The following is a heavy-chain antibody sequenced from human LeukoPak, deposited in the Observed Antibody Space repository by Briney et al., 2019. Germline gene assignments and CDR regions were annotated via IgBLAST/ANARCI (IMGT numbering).Heavy chain of an antibody. Sequence: PSETLSLTCTVSGGSISSGSYYWSWIRQPAGKGLEWIGRIYTSGSTNYNPSLKSRVTISVDTSKNQFSLKLSSVTAADTAVYYCAREGERYFDWLSWGQGTLVTVSS. CDR3: AREGERYFDWLS. CDR2: IYTSGST. D-gene: IGHD3-9*01. V-gene: IGHV4-61*02. J-gene: IGHJ5*02. CDR1: GGSISSGSYY.